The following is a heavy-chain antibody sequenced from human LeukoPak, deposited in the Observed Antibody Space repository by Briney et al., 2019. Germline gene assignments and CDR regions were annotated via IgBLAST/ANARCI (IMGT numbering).Heavy chain of an antibody. Sequence: GGSLRLSCAASGFTFSSYGMHWVRQAPGKGLEWVAVISYDGSKKYYADSVKGRFTISRDNSKNTLYLQMNSLRAEDTAVYYCAKDADYYGSGSYPLIWGQGTLVTVSS. CDR2: ISYDGSKK. CDR3: AKDADYYGSGSYPLI. J-gene: IGHJ4*02. V-gene: IGHV3-30*18. D-gene: IGHD3-10*01. CDR1: GFTFSSYG.